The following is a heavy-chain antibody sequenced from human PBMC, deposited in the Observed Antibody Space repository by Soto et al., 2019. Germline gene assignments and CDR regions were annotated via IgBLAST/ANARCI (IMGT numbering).Heavy chain of an antibody. CDR3: STDTYYYDSSGYYRYYFDY. CDR2: IKSKTDGGTT. CDR1: GFTFSNAW. J-gene: IGHJ4*02. V-gene: IGHV3-15*01. D-gene: IGHD3-22*01. Sequence: PGGSLRLSCAASGFTFSNAWMSWVRQAPGKGLEWVGRIKSKTDGGTTDYAAPVKGRFTISRDDSKNTLYLQMNSLKTEDTAVYYCSTDTYYYDSSGYYRYYFDYWGQGTLVTVSS.